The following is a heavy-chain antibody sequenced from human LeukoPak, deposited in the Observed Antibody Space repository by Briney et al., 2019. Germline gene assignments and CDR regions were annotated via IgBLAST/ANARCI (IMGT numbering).Heavy chain of an antibody. V-gene: IGHV3-74*01. CDR2: INSDGSST. J-gene: IGHJ6*02. CDR3: AREDNYYYYGMDV. Sequence: GGSLRLSCAASGFTFSSYWMHWVRHAPGEGLVWVSRINSDGSSTSYADSVKGRFTISRDNAKNTLYLQMNSLRAEDTAVYYCAREDNYYYYGMDVWGQGTTVTVSS. CDR1: GFTFSSYW.